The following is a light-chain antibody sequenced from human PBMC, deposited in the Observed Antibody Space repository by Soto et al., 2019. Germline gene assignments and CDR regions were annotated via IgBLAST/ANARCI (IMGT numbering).Light chain of an antibody. V-gene: IGLV2-11*01. CDR2: DVS. J-gene: IGLJ2*01. Sequence: QSAPTQPRSVSGSPGQSVTISCTGTNSDVGGYNYVSWYQQHPGKAPKVMIYDVSKRPSGVPDRFSGSKSGNTASLTISGLQAEDEADYYCCSYAGSYTLVFGGGTKLTVL. CDR3: CSYAGSYTLV. CDR1: NSDVGGYNY.